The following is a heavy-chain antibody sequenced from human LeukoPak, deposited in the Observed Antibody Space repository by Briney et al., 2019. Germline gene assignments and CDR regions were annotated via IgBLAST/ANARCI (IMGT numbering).Heavy chain of an antibody. CDR3: TTLTASRSEYRVH. J-gene: IGHJ4*02. Sequence: PGGSLRLSCAASGFTFSNAWMSWVRQAPGKGLEWVGRIKSKTDGGTTDYAAPVKGRFTISRDDSKNTLYLQMNSLKTEDTAVYYCTTLTASRSEYRVHWGQGTLVTVSS. V-gene: IGHV3-15*01. CDR2: IKSKTDGGTT. D-gene: IGHD1-14*01. CDR1: GFTFSNAW.